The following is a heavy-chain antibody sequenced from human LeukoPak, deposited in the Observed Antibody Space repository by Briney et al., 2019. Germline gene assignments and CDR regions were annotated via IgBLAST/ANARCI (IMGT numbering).Heavy chain of an antibody. J-gene: IGHJ4*02. CDR3: AREAI. V-gene: IGHV3-7*01. CDR2: IKQDGSEK. Sequence: GGSLRLSCAASGFTFSSYSMDWVRQAPGKGLEWVANIKQDGSEKYYVDSVKGRFTISRDNAKNSLYLQMNSLRVDDTAVYYCAREAIWGQGTLVTVSS. CDR1: GFTFSSYS.